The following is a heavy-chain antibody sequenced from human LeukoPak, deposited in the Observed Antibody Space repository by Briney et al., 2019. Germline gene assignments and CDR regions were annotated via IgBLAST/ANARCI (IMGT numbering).Heavy chain of an antibody. Sequence: ASVKVSCNASGYTFTSYDINWVRQATGQGLERMGWMNPNSGNTGSAQKFQGRVTMTRNTSISTAYLELSSLRSEDTAVYYCGAGWGEGAGALDYWGQGTLVTVSS. CDR3: GAGWGEGAGALDY. V-gene: IGHV1-8*01. CDR2: MNPNSGNT. D-gene: IGHD3-10*01. J-gene: IGHJ4*02. CDR1: GYTFTSYD.